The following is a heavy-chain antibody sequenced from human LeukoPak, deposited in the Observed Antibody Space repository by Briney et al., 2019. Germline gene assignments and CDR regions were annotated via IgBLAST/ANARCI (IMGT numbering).Heavy chain of an antibody. J-gene: IGHJ4*02. CDR1: GGSISSYY. CDR2: ISYSGST. D-gene: IGHD3-3*01. V-gene: IGHV4-59*08. CDR3: ARHNFFDY. Sequence: SETLSLTCTVSGGSISSYYWSWIRQPPGKGLEWIGYISYSGSTKYNPSLKSRVTISVDTSKNQFSLKLSSVTAADTAVYYCARHNFFDYWGQGTLVTVSS.